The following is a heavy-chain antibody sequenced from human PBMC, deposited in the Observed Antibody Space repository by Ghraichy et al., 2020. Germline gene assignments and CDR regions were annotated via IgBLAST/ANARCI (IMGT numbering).Heavy chain of an antibody. CDR1: GFTFSNYG. Sequence: GGSLRLSCAASGFTFSNYGMHWVRQAPGKGLEWVANIKKDGSEKYYVDSVKGRFTISRDNAKNSLYLQMNSLRAEDTAVYYCARDLGSGWYFDYWGQGTLVTVSS. CDR3: ARDLGSGWYFDY. CDR2: IKKDGSEK. D-gene: IGHD6-19*01. V-gene: IGHV3-7*01. J-gene: IGHJ4*02.